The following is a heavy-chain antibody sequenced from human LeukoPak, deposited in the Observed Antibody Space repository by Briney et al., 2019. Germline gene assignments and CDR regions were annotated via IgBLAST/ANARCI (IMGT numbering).Heavy chain of an antibody. J-gene: IGHJ6*03. Sequence: ASVKVSCKASGYTFTGYYMHWVRQAPGQGLEWMGRINPNSGGTNYAQKFQGRVTMTRDTSISTAYMELSRLRSDDTAVYYCARAKIQLWPNYYYYHMDVWGKGTTVTVSS. CDR2: INPNSGGT. CDR3: ARAKIQLWPNYYYYHMDV. D-gene: IGHD5-18*01. CDR1: GYTFTGYY. V-gene: IGHV1-2*06.